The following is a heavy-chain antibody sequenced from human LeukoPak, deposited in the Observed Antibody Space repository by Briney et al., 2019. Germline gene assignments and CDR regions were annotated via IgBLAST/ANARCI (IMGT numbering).Heavy chain of an antibody. CDR2: ISAYNGNT. J-gene: IGHJ6*03. D-gene: IGHD5-18*01. CDR1: GYTFTSYG. Sequence: ASVKVSCKASGYTFTSYGISWVRQAPGQGLGWMGWISAYNGNTNYAQKLQGRVTMTTDTSTSTAYMELRSLRSDDTAVYYCASGGCSRPRDYYYYYYMDVWGKGTTVTVSS. CDR3: ASGGCSRPRDYYYYYYMDV. V-gene: IGHV1-18*01.